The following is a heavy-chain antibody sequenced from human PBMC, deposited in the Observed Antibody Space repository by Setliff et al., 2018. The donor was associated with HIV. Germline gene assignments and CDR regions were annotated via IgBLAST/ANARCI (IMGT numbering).Heavy chain of an antibody. D-gene: IGHD5-12*01. V-gene: IGHV4-61*02. CDR2: IYTSGST. CDR3: ARSPLYSGYERYYFDY. CDR1: GGSISSGSNY. Sequence: SETLSLTCTVSGGSISSGSNYWSWIRQPAGKGLEWIGRIYTSGSTNYNPSLKSRVTISVDTSNNQFSLKLSSVTAADTAVYYCARSPLYSGYERYYFDYWGQGTLVT. J-gene: IGHJ4*02.